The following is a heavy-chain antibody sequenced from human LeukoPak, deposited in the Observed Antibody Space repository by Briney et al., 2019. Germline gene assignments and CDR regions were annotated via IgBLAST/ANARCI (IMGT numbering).Heavy chain of an antibody. CDR2: IYHSGST. J-gene: IGHJ4*02. Sequence: SETLSLTCAVSAGSISSGSWWNWVRQPPGKGLEWIGEIYHSGSTNYNPSLKSRVTISLDKSKNQFSLKLYSLTAADTAVYYCARYRGASGYHFDYWGQGTLVTVSS. D-gene: IGHD5-12*01. CDR1: AGSISSGSW. V-gene: IGHV4-4*02. CDR3: ARYRGASGYHFDY.